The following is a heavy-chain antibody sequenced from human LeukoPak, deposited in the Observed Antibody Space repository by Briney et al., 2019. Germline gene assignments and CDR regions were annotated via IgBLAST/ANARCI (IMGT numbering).Heavy chain of an antibody. V-gene: IGHV3-7*01. CDR3: ARAAS. CDR2: INQDGSET. CDR1: GFTLSSYW. Sequence: SGGSLRLSCATSGFTLSSYWMTWVRQAPGKGLEWVANINQDGSETYYVDSVKGRFTISRDNAKNSPYLQMNSLRVDDTAVYYCARAASWGQGTLVTVSS. J-gene: IGHJ5*02.